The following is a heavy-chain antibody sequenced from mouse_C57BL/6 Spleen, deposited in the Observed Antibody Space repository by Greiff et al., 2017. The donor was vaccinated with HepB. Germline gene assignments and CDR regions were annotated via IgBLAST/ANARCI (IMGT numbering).Heavy chain of an antibody. V-gene: IGHV1-4*01. Sequence: QVQLQQSGAELARPGASVKMSCKASGYTFTSYTMHWVKQRPGQGLEWIGYINPSSGYTKYNQKFKDKATLTADKSSSTAYMQLSSLTSEDSAVYYCAREDTTVGATGYFDVWGTGTTVTVSS. CDR3: AREDTTVGATGYFDV. D-gene: IGHD1-1*01. J-gene: IGHJ1*03. CDR2: INPSSGYT. CDR1: GYTFTSYT.